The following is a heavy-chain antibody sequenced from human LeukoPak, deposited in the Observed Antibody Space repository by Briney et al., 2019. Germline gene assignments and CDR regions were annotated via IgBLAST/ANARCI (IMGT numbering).Heavy chain of an antibody. V-gene: IGHV3-23*01. D-gene: IGHD2-21*02. J-gene: IGHJ4*02. CDR2: ITSSNAPT. CDR3: AKSCGGDCYYCDY. Sequence: PGGSLRPSCAASGFTFSSYAMTWVRQAPGKGLEWVSTITSSNAPTNYADSVKGRFAISRDNSRNTLYLQMNSLRAEDTAIYYCAKSCGGDCYYCDYWGQATLVTVSS. CDR1: GFTFSSYA.